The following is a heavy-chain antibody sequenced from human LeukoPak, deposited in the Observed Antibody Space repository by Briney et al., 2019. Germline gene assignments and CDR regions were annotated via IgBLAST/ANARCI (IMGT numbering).Heavy chain of an antibody. CDR2: INPISGGT. CDR1: GYTFTGYY. J-gene: IGHJ4*02. V-gene: IGHV1-2*02. Sequence: GASVKVSCKASGYTFTGYYTYWVRQAPGQGLEWMGWINPISGGTNYAQKFQDRVTMTRDTSISTAYMELSRLRSDDTAVYYCARENESYFDYWGKGTLVTVSS. CDR3: ARENESYFDY.